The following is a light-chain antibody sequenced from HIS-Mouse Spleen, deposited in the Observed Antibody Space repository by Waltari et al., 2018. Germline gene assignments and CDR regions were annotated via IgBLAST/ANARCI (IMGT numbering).Light chain of an antibody. CDR2: DVS. CDR3: CSYAGSYTVV. CDR1: SSDVGGYNY. J-gene: IGLJ2*01. V-gene: IGLV2-11*01. Sequence: QSALTQPRSVSGSPGQSVTISCTGTSSDVGGYNYVSWYQQHPGKAPKLMIYDVSTRPSRVPDLISGSKSGNTASLTISRLQAEDEADYYCCSYAGSYTVVFGGGTKLTVL.